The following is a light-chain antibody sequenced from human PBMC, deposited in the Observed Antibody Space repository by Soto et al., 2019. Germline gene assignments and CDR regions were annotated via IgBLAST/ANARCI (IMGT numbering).Light chain of an antibody. CDR1: QNIRGL. CDR3: QQYNSYSPST. CDR2: HAS. Sequence: DIQMTQSPSTLSASVGDRVTITCRASQNIRGLLAWYQQKPGKAPKLLIYHASSLESGVPSRFSGSESGTDFTLTISSLQPDDFGTYYCQQYNSYSPSTFGQGTKLQIK. V-gene: IGKV1-5*01. J-gene: IGKJ2*01.